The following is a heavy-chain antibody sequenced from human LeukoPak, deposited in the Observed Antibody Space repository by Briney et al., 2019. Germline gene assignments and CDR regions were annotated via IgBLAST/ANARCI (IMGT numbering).Heavy chain of an antibody. CDR3: TTAGSMTTVTYYYYYYMDV. D-gene: IGHD4-11*01. Sequence: PGGSLRLSCAASGFTFSNAWMSWVRQAPGKGLEWVGRIKSKTDGGTTDYAAPVKGRFTISRDDSKNTLYLQMNSLKTEDTAVYYCTTAGSMTTVTYYYYYYMDVWGKGTTVTVSS. J-gene: IGHJ6*03. CDR2: IKSKTDGGTT. CDR1: GFTFSNAW. V-gene: IGHV3-15*01.